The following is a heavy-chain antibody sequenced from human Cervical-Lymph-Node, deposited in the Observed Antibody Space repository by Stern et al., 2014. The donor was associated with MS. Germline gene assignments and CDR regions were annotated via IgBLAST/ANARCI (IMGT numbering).Heavy chain of an antibody. CDR3: TRLNYYDSSAYGTFDY. V-gene: IGHV2-70*01. CDR1: GFSLSSSGMC. J-gene: IGHJ4*02. D-gene: IGHD3-22*01. CDR2: IGWDDDK. Sequence: QVTLKESGPAMVKPTQTLTLTCTLSGFSLSSSGMCVSWIRQAPGKALEWLALIGWDDDKCDSTSLKTRLSISTDTSKNQVVLTMTDMDPVDTATYYCTRLNYYDSSAYGTFDYWGQGTLVTVSS.